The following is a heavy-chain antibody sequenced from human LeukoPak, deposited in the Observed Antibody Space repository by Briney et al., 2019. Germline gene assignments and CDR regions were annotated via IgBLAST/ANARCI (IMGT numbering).Heavy chain of an antibody. Sequence: PGGSLRLSCAASGFTFSSYAMHWVRQAPGKGLEWVAVISYDGSNKYYADSVKGRFTISRDNSKNTLYLQMNSLRAEDTAVYYCARGYYGSGSYFPCYYYGMDVWGQGTTVTVSS. V-gene: IGHV3-30-3*01. CDR1: GFTFSSYA. D-gene: IGHD3-10*01. CDR3: ARGYYGSGSYFPCYYYGMDV. J-gene: IGHJ6*02. CDR2: ISYDGSNK.